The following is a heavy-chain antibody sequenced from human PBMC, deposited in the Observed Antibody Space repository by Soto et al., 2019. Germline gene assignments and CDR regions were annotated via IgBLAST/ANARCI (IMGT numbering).Heavy chain of an antibody. D-gene: IGHD3-22*01. CDR3: ARGGYDSSGYKLDMDV. Sequence: PSETLSLTCAVYGGSFSGYYWSWIRQPPGKGLEWIGEINHSGSTNYNPSLKSRVTISVDTSKNQFSLKLSSVTAADTAVYYCARGGYDSSGYKLDMDVWGQGTTVTVS. V-gene: IGHV4-34*01. CDR2: INHSGST. CDR1: GGSFSGYY. J-gene: IGHJ6*02.